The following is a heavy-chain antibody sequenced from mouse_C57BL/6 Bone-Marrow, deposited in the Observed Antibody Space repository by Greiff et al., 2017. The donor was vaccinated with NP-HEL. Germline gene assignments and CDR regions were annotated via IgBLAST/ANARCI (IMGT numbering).Heavy chain of an antibody. CDR1: GFTFNTYA. D-gene: IGHD1-1*01. V-gene: IGHV10-3*01. CDR3: VREATVALYYYAMDY. Sequence: EVQLVESGGGLVQPKGSLKLSCAASGFTFNTYAMHWIRQAPGKGLEWVARIRSKSSNYATYYADSVKDRFTISRDDSQSMLYLQMNNLKTEDTAMYYCVREATVALYYYAMDYWGQGTSVTVSS. J-gene: IGHJ4*01. CDR2: IRSKSSNYAT.